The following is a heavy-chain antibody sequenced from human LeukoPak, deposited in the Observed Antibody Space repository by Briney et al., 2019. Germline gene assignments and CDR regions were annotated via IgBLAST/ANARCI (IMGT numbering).Heavy chain of an antibody. V-gene: IGHV3-53*01. Sequence: GGPLRLSWAAAGFTVSSNYMSWVRQVAGKGLEWVSVIYSGGSTYYADSVKGRFTISRDNSKNTLYLQMNSLRAEDTAVYYCARDSYYYGSGPEDYYYYMDVWGKGTTVTISS. CDR1: GFTVSSNY. D-gene: IGHD3-10*01. CDR3: ARDSYYYGSGPEDYYYYMDV. CDR2: IYSGGST. J-gene: IGHJ6*03.